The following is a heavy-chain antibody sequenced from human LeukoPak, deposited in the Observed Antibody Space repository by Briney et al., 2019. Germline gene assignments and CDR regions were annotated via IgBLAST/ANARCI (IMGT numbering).Heavy chain of an antibody. CDR2: MKSKTDGRTT. J-gene: IGHJ4*02. D-gene: IGHD3-10*01. CDR3: TTVSDYVWFGELLDY. V-gene: IGHV3-15*01. Sequence: PGGSLRLSRAASGFSFSNAWMSWVRQAPGKGLEWVVRMKSKTDGRTTDYAEPVKGRFTISRDDSKNTQYLQMNSLKTEDTAVYYCTTVSDYVWFGELLDYWGQGTLVTVSS. CDR1: GFSFSNAW.